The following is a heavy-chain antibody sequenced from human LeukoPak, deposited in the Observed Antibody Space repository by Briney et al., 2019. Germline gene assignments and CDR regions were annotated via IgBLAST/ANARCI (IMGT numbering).Heavy chain of an antibody. CDR2: ISAYNGNT. CDR3: GGEILGYCSSTSCLDAFDT. J-gene: IGHJ3*02. Sequence: ASVKVSCKASGYTFTSYGISWVRQAPGQGLEWMGWISAYNGNTNYAQKLQGRVTMTTDTSTSTAYMELRSLRSDDTAGYYGGGEILGYCSSTSCLDAFDTWGKGKVVTVFS. D-gene: IGHD2-2*01. V-gene: IGHV1-18*01. CDR1: GYTFTSYG.